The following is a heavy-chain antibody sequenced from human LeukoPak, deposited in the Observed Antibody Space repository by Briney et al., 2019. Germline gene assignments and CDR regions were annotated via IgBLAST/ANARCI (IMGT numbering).Heavy chain of an antibody. Sequence: ASVKVSCKASGYTFTSYGISWVRQAPGQGLEWMGRIIPILGIANYAQKFQGRVTITADKSTSTAYMELSSLRSEDTAVYYCASPTGDWFDPWGQGTLVTVSS. D-gene: IGHD3-10*01. CDR3: ASPTGDWFDP. CDR2: IIPILGIA. V-gene: IGHV1-69*04. CDR1: GYTFTSYG. J-gene: IGHJ5*02.